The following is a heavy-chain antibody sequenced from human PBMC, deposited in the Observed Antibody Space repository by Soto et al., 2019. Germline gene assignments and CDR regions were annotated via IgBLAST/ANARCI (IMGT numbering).Heavy chain of an antibody. Sequence: EVQLLESGGGLVQPGGSLRLSCAASGFTFSSYAMSWVRQAPGKGLEWVSAISGSGGSTYYADSVKGRFTISRDNSKKTLYLQMNSLRAEDTDVYYCSKDPLWRGYYYGSGSDWGQGNLVTVSS. D-gene: IGHD3-10*01. CDR3: SKDPLWRGYYYGSGSD. J-gene: IGHJ4*02. CDR2: ISGSGGST. CDR1: GFTFSSYA. V-gene: IGHV3-23*01.